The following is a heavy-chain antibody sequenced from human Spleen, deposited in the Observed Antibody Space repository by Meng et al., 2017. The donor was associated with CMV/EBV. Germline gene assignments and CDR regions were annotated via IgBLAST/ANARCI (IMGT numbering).Heavy chain of an antibody. J-gene: IGHJ6*02. CDR2: ISGSGDST. D-gene: IGHD2/OR15-2a*01. CDR1: GFTFSNYA. CDR3: AKVLARSWDYYYYGLDV. Sequence: GESLKISCAASGFTFSNYAMTWVRQAPGKGLEWVSSISGSGDSTYYADSVKGRLTISRDNSKNTLYLRMDSLRTEDTALYYCAKVLARSWDYYYYGLDVWGQGTTVTVSS. V-gene: IGHV3-23*01.